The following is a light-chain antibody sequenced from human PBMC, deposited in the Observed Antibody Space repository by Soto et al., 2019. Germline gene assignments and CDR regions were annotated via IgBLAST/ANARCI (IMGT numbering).Light chain of an antibody. CDR1: SSNIGAGYD. CDR3: QSYDTSLSGFYV. CDR2: GNS. V-gene: IGLV1-40*01. Sequence: QSALTQPPSVSGAPGQRVTISCTGSSSNIGAGYDVHWYQQVPGTAPKLLIYGNSNRPSGVPDRFSGSKSGTSASLAITGLQAEDEADYYCQSYDTSLSGFYVFGTGTKLTVL. J-gene: IGLJ1*01.